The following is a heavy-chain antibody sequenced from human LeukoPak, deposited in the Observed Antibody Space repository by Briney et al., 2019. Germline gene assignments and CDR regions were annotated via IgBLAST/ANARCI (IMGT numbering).Heavy chain of an antibody. CDR1: GFTLNSYA. Sequence: GGSLRLSCAASGFTLNSYAMSWGRPAPGKGLEWGSAICGSGGGTYYADSVKGRFTISRDNSKNTLYLQMNSLRAEDTAVYYCAKEYYYGSGSYYVWDRYFDYWGQGTLVTVSS. CDR2: ICGSGGGT. J-gene: IGHJ4*02. V-gene: IGHV3-23*01. CDR3: AKEYYYGSGSYYVWDRYFDY. D-gene: IGHD3-10*01.